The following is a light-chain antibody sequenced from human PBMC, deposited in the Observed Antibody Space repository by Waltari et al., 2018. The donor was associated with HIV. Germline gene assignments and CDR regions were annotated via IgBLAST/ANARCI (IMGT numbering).Light chain of an antibody. Sequence: SYSLTQPPSVSVSPGQPASITCSGERLDNKYFGWYQLKPGQSPVLVIYQDNKGPSGIPERFSGSNSGNTATLTISGTQAMDEADYYCQTWDSSTVVFGGGTKLTVL. CDR2: QDN. CDR1: RLDNKY. CDR3: QTWDSSTVV. V-gene: IGLV3-1*01. J-gene: IGLJ2*01.